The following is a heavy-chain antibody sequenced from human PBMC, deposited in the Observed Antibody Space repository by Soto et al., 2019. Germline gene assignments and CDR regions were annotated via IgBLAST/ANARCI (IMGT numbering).Heavy chain of an antibody. Sequence: SETLSLTCTVSGGSISSGGYYWSWIRQHPGKGLEWIGYIYYSGSTYYNPSLKSRVTISVDTSKNQFSLKLSSVTAADTAVYYCARDPMVRGVIGVGGPPDYWGQGTLVTVSS. CDR1: GGSISSGGYY. CDR2: IYYSGST. CDR3: ARDPMVRGVIGVGGPPDY. V-gene: IGHV4-31*03. J-gene: IGHJ4*02. D-gene: IGHD3-10*01.